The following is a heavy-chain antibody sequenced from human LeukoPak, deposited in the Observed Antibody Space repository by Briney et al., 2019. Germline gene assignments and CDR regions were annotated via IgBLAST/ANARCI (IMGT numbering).Heavy chain of an antibody. J-gene: IGHJ5*02. CDR1: GGSISSYY. V-gene: IGHV4-59*01. CDR2: IYYSGST. CDR3: ARASPIYYDSSGYYYAATNNWFDP. D-gene: IGHD3-22*01. Sequence: SETLSLTCTASGGSISSYYWTWIRQPPGKGLEWIGYIYYSGSTNYNPSLKSRVTISVDTSKNQFSLKLSSVTAADTAVYYCARASPIYYDSSGYYYAATNNWFDPWGQGTLVTVSS.